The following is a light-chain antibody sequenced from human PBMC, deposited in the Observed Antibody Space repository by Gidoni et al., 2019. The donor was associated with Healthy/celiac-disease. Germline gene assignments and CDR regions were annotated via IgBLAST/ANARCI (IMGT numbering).Light chain of an antibody. CDR1: QSISSY. CDR3: QQSYSTPRT. J-gene: IGKJ1*01. Sequence: DIQMTQSPSSLSASVGDRVTITCRASQSISSYLNWYKQKPGKAPKLLIYAASSLQSGVPSRFSGSGSVTDSTLTISSLQPEDFATYYCQQSYSTPRTFGQGTKVEIK. V-gene: IGKV1-39*01. CDR2: AAS.